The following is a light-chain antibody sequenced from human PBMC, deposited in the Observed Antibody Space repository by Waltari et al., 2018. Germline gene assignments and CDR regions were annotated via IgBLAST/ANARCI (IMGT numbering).Light chain of an antibody. CDR1: SLRIYY. V-gene: IGLV3-19*01. CDR2: GNN. J-gene: IGLJ2*01. CDR3: HSRDASGVGGS. Sequence: SSELTQDPTVSVAMGQTVRITCQGDSLRIYYASWYQQRPGQAPILVFSGNNNRPSGVPDRFSGSSSDNTAVLTITGAQAEDEASYYCHSRDASGVGGSFGGGTKLTVL.